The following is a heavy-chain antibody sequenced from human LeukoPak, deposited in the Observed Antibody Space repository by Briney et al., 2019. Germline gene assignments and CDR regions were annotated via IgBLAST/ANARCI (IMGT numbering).Heavy chain of an antibody. V-gene: IGHV1-2*02. CDR1: GYTFTGYY. CDR3: ARDRRAYCGGDCYPGDY. Sequence: GASVKVSCKASGYTFTGYYMHWVRQAPGQGLEWMGWINPNSGGTNYAKKFQGRVTMTRDTSISTAYMELSRLRSDDTAVYYCARDRRAYCGGDCYPGDYWGQGTLVTVSS. D-gene: IGHD2-21*02. J-gene: IGHJ4*02. CDR2: INPNSGGT.